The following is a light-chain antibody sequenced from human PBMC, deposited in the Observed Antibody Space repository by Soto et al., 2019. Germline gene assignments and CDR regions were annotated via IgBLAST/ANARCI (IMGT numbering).Light chain of an antibody. CDR1: QSVTSSS. Sequence: EIVLTQSPGTLSLSPGERATLFCRASQSVTSSSIAWHQQKPGQAPRLLIYGASSRATGIPDRFSGSGSGTEFTLTIGSLQSEDFALYYCQHYNNWPRTFGQGTKVDI. J-gene: IGKJ1*01. CDR2: GAS. CDR3: QHYNNWPRT. V-gene: IGKV3-20*01.